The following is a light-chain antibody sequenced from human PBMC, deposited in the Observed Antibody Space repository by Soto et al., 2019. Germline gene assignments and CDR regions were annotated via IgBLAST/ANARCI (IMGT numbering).Light chain of an antibody. V-gene: IGKV3-20*01. Sequence: EIVLTQSPGTLSLSPGERATLSCRASRSLSSSYVVWYQQKPGQAPRLLIYAASRRAPGIPDRFSGSGSATQYTLTLSRLEPEDFAVYYCQQQGTFGQGTKLEIK. J-gene: IGKJ2*01. CDR3: QQQGT. CDR1: RSLSSSY. CDR2: AAS.